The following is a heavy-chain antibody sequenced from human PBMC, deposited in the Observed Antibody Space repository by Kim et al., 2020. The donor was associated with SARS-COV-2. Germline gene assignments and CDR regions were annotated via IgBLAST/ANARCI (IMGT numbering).Heavy chain of an antibody. Sequence: HAESVEGRFTISRDSTKNSLFQQMDGLREEDTGVYYCARDVGHGGNFDYWGQGTLVTVSS. V-gene: IGHV3-48*02. D-gene: IGHD2-15*01. J-gene: IGHJ4*02. CDR3: ARDVGHGGNFDY.